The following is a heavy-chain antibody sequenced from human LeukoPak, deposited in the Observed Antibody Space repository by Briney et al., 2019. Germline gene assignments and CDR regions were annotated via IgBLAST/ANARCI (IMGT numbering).Heavy chain of an antibody. CDR3: ARYVVVTAKYYFDY. D-gene: IGHD2-21*02. J-gene: IGHJ4*02. CDR2: INYSGST. V-gene: IGHV4-39*01. Sequence: SETLSLTCTVSGGSISSSSHFWSWLRQPPGKGLEWIASINYSGSTYYNAPLKSRVTISVDTSKNQFSLKLSSVTAADTAVYYCARYVVVTAKYYFDYWGQGTLVTVSS. CDR1: GGSISSSSHF.